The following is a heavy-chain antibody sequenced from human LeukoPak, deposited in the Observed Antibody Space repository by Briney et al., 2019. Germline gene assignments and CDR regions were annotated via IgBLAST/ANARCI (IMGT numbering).Heavy chain of an antibody. Sequence: GGSLRLSCAASGFTFQTYTMHWVRQAPGRGLEWVSSISSSSSYIYYADSVKGRFTISRDNAKNSLYLQMNSLRAEDTAVYYCIAAAGTAFDPWGQGTLVTVSS. CDR1: GFTFQTYT. CDR2: ISSSSSYI. V-gene: IGHV3-21*01. J-gene: IGHJ5*02. D-gene: IGHD6-13*01. CDR3: IAAAGTAFDP.